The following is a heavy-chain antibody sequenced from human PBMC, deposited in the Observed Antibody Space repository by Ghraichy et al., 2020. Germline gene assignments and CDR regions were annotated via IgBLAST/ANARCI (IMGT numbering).Heavy chain of an antibody. CDR1: GFPFRGYW. CDR3: AKNELVAGKILYFYYGMDV. D-gene: IGHD6-19*01. V-gene: IGHV3-7*01. CDR2: IKQDETEE. Sequence: GESLNISCAASGFPFRGYWMTWVRQAPGKGLEWVASIKQDETEEKYLASVKGRFTISGDNPKNTLYLQMDSLRTEDTAVYYCAKNELVAGKILYFYYGMDVYRQVTTFTVSS. J-gene: IGHJ6*02.